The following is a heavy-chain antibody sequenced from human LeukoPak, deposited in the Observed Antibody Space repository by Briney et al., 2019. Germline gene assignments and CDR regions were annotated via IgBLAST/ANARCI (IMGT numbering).Heavy chain of an antibody. CDR3: AGSGVVPAVEVHY. V-gene: IGHV4-59*04. Sequence: SETLSLTCTVSGGSISSYYWSWIRQPPGKGLEWIGYIYHSGSTYYNPSLKSRVTISVDRSKNQFSLKLSSVTAADTAVYYCAGSGVVPAVEVHYWGQGTLVTVSS. D-gene: IGHD2-2*01. J-gene: IGHJ4*02. CDR2: IYHSGST. CDR1: GGSISSYY.